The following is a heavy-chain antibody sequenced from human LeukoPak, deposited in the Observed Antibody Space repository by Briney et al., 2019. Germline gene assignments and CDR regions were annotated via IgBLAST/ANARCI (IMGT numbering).Heavy chain of an antibody. Sequence: GGSLRLSGAASGFTFSTYAMHWVRRAPGKGLEWVAFLSYDGSNKYYADSVKGRFTISRDTSKNTLYLQMNSLRPEDTAVYYCARSTVVIAAVLFDYWGQGTLVTVSS. CDR1: GFTFSTYA. V-gene: IGHV3-30-3*01. D-gene: IGHD2-15*01. CDR2: LSYDGSNK. J-gene: IGHJ4*02. CDR3: ARSTVVIAAVLFDY.